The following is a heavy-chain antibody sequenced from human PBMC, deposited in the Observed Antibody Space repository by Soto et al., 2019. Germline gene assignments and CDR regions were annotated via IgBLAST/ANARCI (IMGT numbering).Heavy chain of an antibody. Sequence: SETLSLTCAVYGGSFSGYYWSWIRQPPGKGLEWIGEIDHSGSTNYNPSLKSRVTISVDTSKNQFSLKLSSVTAADTAVYYCARGAELLWFGELLSSYYYYYTDVWGKGTTVTVSS. D-gene: IGHD3-10*01. CDR2: IDHSGST. J-gene: IGHJ6*03. CDR1: GGSFSGYY. CDR3: ARGAELLWFGELLSSYYYYYTDV. V-gene: IGHV4-34*01.